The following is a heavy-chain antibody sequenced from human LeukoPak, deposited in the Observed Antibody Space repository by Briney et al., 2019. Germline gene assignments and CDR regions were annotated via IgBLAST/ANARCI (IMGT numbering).Heavy chain of an antibody. CDR2: IYYSGIT. J-gene: IGHJ4*02. CDR3: ARHRAYSSASPFDY. V-gene: IGHV4-59*08. D-gene: IGHD6-6*01. Sequence: SETLSLTCTVSGGSISSDYWSWIRQPPGKGLEWIGYIYYSGITNYNPSLKSRVTISVDTSKNQFSLKLSSVTAADTALYYCARHRAYSSASPFDYWGQGTLVTVSS. CDR1: GGSISSDY.